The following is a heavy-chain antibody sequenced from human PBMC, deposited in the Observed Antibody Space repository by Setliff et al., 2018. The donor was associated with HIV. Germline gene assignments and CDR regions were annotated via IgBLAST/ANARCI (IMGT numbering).Heavy chain of an antibody. D-gene: IGHD6-19*01. CDR3: ARLRPSVADRSYFDH. Sequence: SETLSLTCTVSGGSVSSDDYYWNWIRQPPGKGLEWIGYITYSGSAYYNPSLKSRVTMSVDSSKNQFSLKVNSVTAADTAVYYCARLRPSVADRSYFDHWGQGTLVTVSS. CDR2: ITYSGSA. J-gene: IGHJ4*02. V-gene: IGHV4-30-4*08. CDR1: GGSVSSDDYY.